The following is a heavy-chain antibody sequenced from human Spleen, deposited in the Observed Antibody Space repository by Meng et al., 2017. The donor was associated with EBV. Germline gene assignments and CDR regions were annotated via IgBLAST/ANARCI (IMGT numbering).Heavy chain of an antibody. V-gene: IGHV4-4*02. CDR3: ATAHCSGGGCPGGS. CDR2: IYHSGNT. CDR1: GDSIDSINW. J-gene: IGHJ5*02. D-gene: IGHD2-15*01. Sequence: QVQLQESGPGLVKPSGTLSSTCAVSGDSIDSINWWNWVRQPPGKGLEWIGEIYHSGNTNYNPSLRSRVIMSGDKSKNQFSLDLTSVTAADTAIYYCATAHCSGGGCPGGSWGQGTLVTVSS.